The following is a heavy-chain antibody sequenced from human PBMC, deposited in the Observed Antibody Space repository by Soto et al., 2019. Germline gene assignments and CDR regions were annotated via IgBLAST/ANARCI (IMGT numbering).Heavy chain of an antibody. J-gene: IGHJ3*02. D-gene: IGHD5-12*01. CDR2: IIPIFGTA. V-gene: IGHV1-69*13. CDR1: GGTFSSYA. Sequence: ASVKVSCKASGGTFSSYAISWVRQAPGQGLEWMGGIIPIFGTANYAQKFQGRVTITADESTSTAYMELSSLRSEDTAVYYCAREVRDGYKPSHDAFDIWGQGTMVTVSS. CDR3: AREVRDGYKPSHDAFDI.